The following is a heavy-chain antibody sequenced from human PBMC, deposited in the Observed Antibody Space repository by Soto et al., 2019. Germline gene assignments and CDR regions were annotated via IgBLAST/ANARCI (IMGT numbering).Heavy chain of an antibody. Sequence: NPSETLSLTCTVSGGSISSYYWSWIRQPPGKGLEWIGYIYYSGSTNYNPSLKSRVTISVDTSKNQFSLKLSSVTAADTAVYYCARHIVVVPAADYYYYMDVWGKGTTVTVSS. J-gene: IGHJ6*03. CDR2: IYYSGST. V-gene: IGHV4-59*01. D-gene: IGHD2-2*01. CDR1: GGSISSYY. CDR3: ARHIVVVPAADYYYYMDV.